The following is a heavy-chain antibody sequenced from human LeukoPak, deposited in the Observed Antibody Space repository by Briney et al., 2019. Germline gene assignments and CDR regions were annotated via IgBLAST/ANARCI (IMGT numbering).Heavy chain of an antibody. CDR1: GYTFSSYG. D-gene: IGHD5-18*01. Sequence: ASVKVSFKASGYTFSSYGINWVRLAPGQGLEWVGWISGYNGNTKYAQKLQGRVTMTTDTSTSTVNMVLRSLRSDDTAVYYCARTGYGNAFDIWGQGTMVTVSS. J-gene: IGHJ3*02. V-gene: IGHV1-18*01. CDR2: ISGYNGNT. CDR3: ARTGYGNAFDI.